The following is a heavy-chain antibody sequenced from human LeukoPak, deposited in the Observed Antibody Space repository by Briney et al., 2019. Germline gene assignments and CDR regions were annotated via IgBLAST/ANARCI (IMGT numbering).Heavy chain of an antibody. D-gene: IGHD4-17*01. CDR3: ANELAYDYGDFDY. CDR2: ISYDGGNK. J-gene: IGHJ4*02. Sequence: GGSLRLSCAAFGFTFSSYGMHWVRQAPGKGLEWVAVISYDGGNKYYADSVKGRFTISRDNSKNTLYLQMNSLKAEDTAVYYCANELAYDYGDFDYWGQGTLVTVSS. CDR1: GFTFSSYG. V-gene: IGHV3-30*18.